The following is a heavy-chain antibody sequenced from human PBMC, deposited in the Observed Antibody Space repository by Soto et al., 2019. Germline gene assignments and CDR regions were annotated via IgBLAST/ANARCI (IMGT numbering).Heavy chain of an antibody. CDR2: ITTYNGNT. V-gene: IGHV1-18*01. D-gene: IGHD1-1*01. CDR1: GYTFTNYG. Sequence: VQLVQSGGEVKKPGASVIVSCKTSGYTFTNYGMSWVRQAPGQGLEFMGWITTYNGNTNYAQKFQDRVTMTRDTSTSTAYMELRSLRSDDTAMYYCATFLQLRPLGYWGQGTLVTVSS. CDR3: ATFLQLRPLGY. J-gene: IGHJ4*02.